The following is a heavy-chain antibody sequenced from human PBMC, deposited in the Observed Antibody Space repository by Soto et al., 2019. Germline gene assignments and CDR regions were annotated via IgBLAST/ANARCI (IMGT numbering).Heavy chain of an antibody. Sequence: QVQLVQSGGEVKKPGASVKVSCKASGYTFNSHGITWVRQAPGQGLEWMGYISSYSDTSYAQKLQDRVSMTTDTSPRTAYREWVSLSTEGTAMYFCASADSCYGGGLIDNWGQGNLVTVSS. D-gene: IGHD2-15*01. CDR3: ASADSCYGGGLIDN. CDR1: GYTFNSHG. CDR2: ISSYSDT. J-gene: IGHJ4*02. V-gene: IGHV1-18*01.